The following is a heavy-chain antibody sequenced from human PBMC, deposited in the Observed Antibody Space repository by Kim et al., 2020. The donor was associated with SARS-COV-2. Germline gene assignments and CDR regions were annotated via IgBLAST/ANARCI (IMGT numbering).Heavy chain of an antibody. V-gene: IGHV1-46*01. J-gene: IGHJ4*02. Sequence: ASVKVSCKASGYTFTNYYIHWVRQAPGEGLEWMGRIRPSDSSTINAQKFQVRVTMTTDTSTSTVYMEMSSLRSEDTAIYYCARDNHRWSFDYWGQGTLVTVSA. D-gene: IGHD2-15*01. CDR2: IRPSDSST. CDR3: ARDNHRWSFDY. CDR1: GYTFTNYY.